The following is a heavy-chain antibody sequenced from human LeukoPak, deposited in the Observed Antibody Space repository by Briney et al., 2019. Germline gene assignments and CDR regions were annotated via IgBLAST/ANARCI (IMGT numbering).Heavy chain of an antibody. CDR2: INHSGST. V-gene: IGHV4-34*01. D-gene: IGHD3-10*01. Sequence: SETLSLTCAVYGGSFSGHHWSWIRQPPGKGLEWIGEINHSGSTNYNPSLKSRVTISVDTSKNQFSLKLSSVTAADTAVYYCASDTSRGHWGQGTLVTVSS. CDR3: ASDTSRGH. CDR1: GGSFSGHH. J-gene: IGHJ4*02.